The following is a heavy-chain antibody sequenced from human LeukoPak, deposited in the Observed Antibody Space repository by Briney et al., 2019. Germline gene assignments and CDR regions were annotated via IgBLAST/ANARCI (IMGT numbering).Heavy chain of an antibody. J-gene: IGHJ6*03. V-gene: IGHV4-39*07. Sequence: SETLSLTCTVSGNSISSSSYYWVWIRQPPGKGLEWIGSINYYGKTYYNPPLKSRVTISVDTSKNQFSLKLSSVTAADTAVYYCARVGYDFWSGYYYYYYYMDVWGKGTTVTVSS. D-gene: IGHD3-3*01. CDR2: INYYGKT. CDR3: ARVGYDFWSGYYYYYYYMDV. CDR1: GNSISSSSYY.